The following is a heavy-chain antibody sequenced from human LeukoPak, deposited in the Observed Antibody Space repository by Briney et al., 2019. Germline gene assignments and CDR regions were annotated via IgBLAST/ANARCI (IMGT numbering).Heavy chain of an antibody. CDR1: GYTFTSYG. V-gene: IGHV1-18*01. CDR3: ARGTRRVFWSGYDAFDI. J-gene: IGHJ3*02. D-gene: IGHD3-3*01. CDR2: ISAYNGNT. Sequence: ASVKVSCKASGYTFTSYGISWVRQAPGQGLEWMGWISAYNGNTNYAQKLQGRVTMTTDTSTSTAYMALRSLRSDDTAVYYCARGTRRVFWSGYDAFDIWGQGTMVTVSS.